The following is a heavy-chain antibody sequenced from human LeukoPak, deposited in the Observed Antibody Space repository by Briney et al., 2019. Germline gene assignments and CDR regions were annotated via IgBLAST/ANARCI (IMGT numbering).Heavy chain of an antibody. CDR2: IIPIFGTA. V-gene: IGHV1-69*05. CDR1: GGTFSSYA. D-gene: IGHD6-6*01. Sequence: ASVKVSCKASGGTFSSYAISWVRQAPGQGLEWMGGIIPIFGTANYAQKFQGRVTITTDESTSTAYMELSSLRSEDTAVYYCARGGHYLSSSCWFDPWGQGTLVTVSS. CDR3: ARGGHYLSSSCWFDP. J-gene: IGHJ5*02.